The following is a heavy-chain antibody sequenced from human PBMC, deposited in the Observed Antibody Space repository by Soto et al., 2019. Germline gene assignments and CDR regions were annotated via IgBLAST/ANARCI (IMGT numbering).Heavy chain of an antibody. D-gene: IGHD1-1*01. V-gene: IGHV1-69*01. CDR1: GGTFSTYA. J-gene: IGHJ6*02. CDR2: IIPIFGTP. CDR3: ASGKIDGALLSSMDV. Sequence: QVQLVQSGAEVKKPGSSVKVSCKASGGTFSTYAISWVRQAPGQGLEWMGGIIPIFGTPNYAQKFQGKVTISADASTSTAYMELSSLRSEDTAMYYCASGKIDGALLSSMDVWGQGTTVTVSS.